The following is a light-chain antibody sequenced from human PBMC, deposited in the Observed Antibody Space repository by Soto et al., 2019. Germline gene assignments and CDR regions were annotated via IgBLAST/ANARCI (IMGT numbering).Light chain of an antibody. V-gene: IGLV2-14*01. CDR3: TSYTPTGALV. Sequence: QSALTQPASVSGSPGQSIPVSCTGTNPDVGGYNYVSWYQHRPGKAPRLMIYEVRNRLSGVSNRFSGSKSGNTASLTISGLQSEDEADYYCTSYTPTGALVFGSGTKVTVL. CDR1: NPDVGGYNY. J-gene: IGLJ6*01. CDR2: EVR.